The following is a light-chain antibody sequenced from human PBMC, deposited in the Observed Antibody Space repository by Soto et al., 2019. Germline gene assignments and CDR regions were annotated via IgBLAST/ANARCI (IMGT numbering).Light chain of an antibody. J-gene: IGKJ5*01. CDR3: QQRHMCPIT. CDR1: QSFRGL. Sequence: EVVLTQSPVTLSLSPGERATLSCRASQSFRGLLAWYQQKPGQAPRLLIYDASNRATGIPPRFSGSGSGTDFTLTISSLEPEDSAVYYCQQRHMCPITFGQGTRLEIK. V-gene: IGKV3-11*01. CDR2: DAS.